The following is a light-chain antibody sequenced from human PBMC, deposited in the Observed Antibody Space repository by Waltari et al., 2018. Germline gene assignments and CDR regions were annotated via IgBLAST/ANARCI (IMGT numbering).Light chain of an antibody. CDR1: RSVNSW. Sequence: DIQMTQSPSTLSASVGDRVTITCRASRSVNSWLAWYQQKPGKAPKVLIYKASSLESGVPSRFSGSGFGTNFTLTINSLQPDDFATYYCQQYNRYWTFGQGTKVEIK. CDR3: QQYNRYWT. V-gene: IGKV1-5*03. CDR2: KAS. J-gene: IGKJ1*01.